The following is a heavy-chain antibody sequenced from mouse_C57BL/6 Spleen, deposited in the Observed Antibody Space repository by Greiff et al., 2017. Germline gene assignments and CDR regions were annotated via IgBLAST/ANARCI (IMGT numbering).Heavy chain of an antibody. D-gene: IGHD2-12*01. CDR1: GFNIKDDY. V-gene: IGHV14-4*01. CDR3: TTGSYGGFAY. Sequence: VQLQQSGAELVRPGASVKLSCTASGFNIKDDYMHWVKQRPEQGLEWIGWIDPENGDTEYASKFQGKATITADTSSNTAYLQLSSLTSADTAVYYCTTGSYGGFAYWGQGTLVTVSA. J-gene: IGHJ3*01. CDR2: IDPENGDT.